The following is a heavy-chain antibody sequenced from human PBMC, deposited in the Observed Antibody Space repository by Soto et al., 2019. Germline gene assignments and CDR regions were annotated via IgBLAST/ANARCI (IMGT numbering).Heavy chain of an antibody. CDR3: AKGVSTTVIVLKDY. Sequence: EVQLVDSGGGLVQPGRSLRLSCAASGFTFDDYAMNWVRQGPGKGLEWVSSISWSSGNLGYADSVKGRFTISRDNAKNSLYLQMTSLRGEDTALYYCAKGVSTTVIVLKDYWGQGTLVTVSS. J-gene: IGHJ4*02. CDR1: GFTFDDYA. D-gene: IGHD4-17*01. V-gene: IGHV3-9*01. CDR2: ISWSSGNL.